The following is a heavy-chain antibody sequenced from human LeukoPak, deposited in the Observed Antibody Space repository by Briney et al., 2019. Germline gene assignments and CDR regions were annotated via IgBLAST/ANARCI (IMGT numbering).Heavy chain of an antibody. Sequence: GGSLRLSCAASGFTFSSYAMSWVRQAPGKGLEWVSAISGSGGSTYYADSVKGRFTISSDNSKNTLSLQMNSLRAEDTAVYYCAKWIVVVPAAAYFFDYWGQGTLVTVSS. D-gene: IGHD2-2*01. CDR2: ISGSGGST. J-gene: IGHJ4*02. CDR1: GFTFSSYA. V-gene: IGHV3-23*01. CDR3: AKWIVVVPAAAYFFDY.